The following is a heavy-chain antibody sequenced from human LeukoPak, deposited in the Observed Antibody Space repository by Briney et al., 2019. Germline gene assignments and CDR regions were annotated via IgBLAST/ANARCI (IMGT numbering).Heavy chain of an antibody. CDR2: ISGSGGST. CDR3: AKESYYCSSTSCYSDF. Sequence: PGGSLRLSCAASGFTFSSYAMSWVRQAPGKGLEWVSAISGSGGSTYYADSVKGRFTISRDNSKNTLYLQMNSLRAEDTAVYYCAKESYYCSSTSCYSDFGGQGTLATVSS. D-gene: IGHD2-2*01. V-gene: IGHV3-23*01. J-gene: IGHJ4*02. CDR1: GFTFSSYA.